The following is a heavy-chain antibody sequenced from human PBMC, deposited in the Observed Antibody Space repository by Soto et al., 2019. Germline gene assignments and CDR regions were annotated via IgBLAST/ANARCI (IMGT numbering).Heavy chain of an antibody. CDR3: ARGRDYYDSSGYYSLLFDY. Sequence: ASVKVSCKASGYTFTSYDINWVRQATGQGLEWMGWMNPNSGNTGYAQKFQGRVTMTRNTSISTAYMELSSLRSEDTAVYYCARGRDYYDSSGYYSLLFDYWGQRTLVTVYS. D-gene: IGHD3-22*01. V-gene: IGHV1-8*01. CDR2: MNPNSGNT. J-gene: IGHJ4*02. CDR1: GYTFTSYD.